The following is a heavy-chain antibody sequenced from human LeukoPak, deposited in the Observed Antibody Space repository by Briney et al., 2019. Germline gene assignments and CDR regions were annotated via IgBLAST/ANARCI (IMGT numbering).Heavy chain of an antibody. V-gene: IGHV1-18*01. CDR3: ARIPGRLRADYYYYYMDV. Sequence: GASVKVSCKASGCTFTSYGISWVRQAPGQGREWMGWISAYSGNTNYAQKLQGRVTMTTDTSTSTAYMELRSLRSDDTAVYYCARIPGRLRADYYYYYMDVWGKGTTVTVSS. J-gene: IGHJ6*03. D-gene: IGHD5-12*01. CDR1: GCTFTSYG. CDR2: ISAYSGNT.